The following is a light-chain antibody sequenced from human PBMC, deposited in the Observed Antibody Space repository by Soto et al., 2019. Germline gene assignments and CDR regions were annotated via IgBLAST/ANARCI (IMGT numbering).Light chain of an antibody. J-gene: IGLJ1*01. Sequence: QSALTQPPSVSGSPGQSITIYCTGTSGDVGGYNFVSWYQQHPGTAPKLMIYEVSNPPSGVSRRFSGSKSDNTASLTISGLNAEDDDDYFCGSYTGNIYVFGNGTKLTVL. V-gene: IGLV2-14*01. CDR1: SGDVGGYNF. CDR3: GSYTGNIYV. CDR2: EVS.